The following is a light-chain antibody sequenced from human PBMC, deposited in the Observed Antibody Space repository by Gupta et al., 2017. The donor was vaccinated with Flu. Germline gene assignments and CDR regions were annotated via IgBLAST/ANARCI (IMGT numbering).Light chain of an antibody. J-gene: IGKJ1*01. CDR1: QSISSY. Sequence: PSSLSASGGDRVTITCRASQSISSYLNWYQQKPGKAPKLLFYSASSWQSGVPSRYSGSGSGTDFTLTISSLQPEDFAIYYCQQSYSTPLTFGRGTKVEIK. CDR2: SAS. V-gene: IGKV1-39*01. CDR3: QQSYSTPLT.